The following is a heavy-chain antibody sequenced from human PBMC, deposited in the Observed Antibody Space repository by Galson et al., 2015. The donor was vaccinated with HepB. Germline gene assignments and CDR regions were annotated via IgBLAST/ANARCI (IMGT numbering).Heavy chain of an antibody. D-gene: IGHD2-2*02. CDR2: INAGNGNT. Sequence: SCKASGYTFTSYAMHWVRQAPGQRLEWMGWINAGNGNTKYSQKFQGRVTITRDTSASTAYMELSSLRSEDTAVYYCARSRVDCSSTSCYRGWFDPWGQGTLVTVSS. V-gene: IGHV1-3*01. CDR1: GYTFTSYA. CDR3: ARSRVDCSSTSCYRGWFDP. J-gene: IGHJ5*02.